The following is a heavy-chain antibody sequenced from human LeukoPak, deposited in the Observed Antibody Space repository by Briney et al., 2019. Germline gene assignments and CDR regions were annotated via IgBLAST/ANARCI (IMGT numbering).Heavy chain of an antibody. V-gene: IGHV4-59*01. Sequence: NPAETLSLTCTVSGGSISSYYGSWIRQPPGEGRGWMGYIYYSGTTNYNPSLKSRVTISVDTSKHQYSLKLSSVTAADTAVYYCARGVYIAAAQYGYWGQGTLVTVSS. D-gene: IGHD6-13*01. CDR2: IYYSGTT. J-gene: IGHJ4*02. CDR3: ARGVYIAAAQYGY. CDR1: GGSISSYY.